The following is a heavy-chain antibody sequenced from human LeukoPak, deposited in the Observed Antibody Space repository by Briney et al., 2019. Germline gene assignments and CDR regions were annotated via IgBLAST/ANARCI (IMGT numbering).Heavy chain of an antibody. CDR3: QRTAYEIPPDQ. D-gene: IGHD1-14*01. V-gene: IGHV4-39*02. J-gene: IGHJ2*01. CDR1: GPSVRNSDSY. CDR2: IYYSGST. Sequence: SETLSLSCTVTGPSVRNSDSYWGWILQPPGKGPEWIASIYYSGSTYDNSSLKSRVTISVDTSNNHFSLNVSSVTAADSVVFFRQRTAYEIPPDQWGRGTLVTVSS.